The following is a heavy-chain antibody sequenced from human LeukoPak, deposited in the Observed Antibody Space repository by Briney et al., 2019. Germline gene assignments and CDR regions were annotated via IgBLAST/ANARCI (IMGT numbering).Heavy chain of an antibody. J-gene: IGHJ6*02. CDR3: AKGKTYYYDSSGYLSALYGMDV. V-gene: IGHV4-59*08. CDR2: IYYSGST. CDR1: GGSISSYY. D-gene: IGHD3-22*01. Sequence: SETLSLTCTVSGGSISSYYWSWIRQPPGKGLEWIGYIYYSGSTNYNPSLKSRVTISVDTSKNQFSLKLSSVTAADTAVYYCAKGKTYYYDSSGYLSALYGMDVWGQGTTVTVSS.